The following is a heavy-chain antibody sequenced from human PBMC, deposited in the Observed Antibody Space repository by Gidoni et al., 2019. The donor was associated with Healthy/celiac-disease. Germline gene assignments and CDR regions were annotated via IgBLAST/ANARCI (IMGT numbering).Heavy chain of an antibody. V-gene: IGHV4-34*01. CDR3: ARGKDDYGDYDEYYFDY. Sequence: QVQLQQWGAGLLKPSETLSLTCAVYGGSFSGYYWSWIRHPPGKGLEWIGEINHSGRTNYNPSLKSRVTISVDTSKNQFSLKLSSVTAADTAVYYCARGKDDYGDYDEYYFDYWGQGTLVTVSS. D-gene: IGHD4-17*01. CDR1: GGSFSGYY. J-gene: IGHJ4*02. CDR2: INHSGRT.